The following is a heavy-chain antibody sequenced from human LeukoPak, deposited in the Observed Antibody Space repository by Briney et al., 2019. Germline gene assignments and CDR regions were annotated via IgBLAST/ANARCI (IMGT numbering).Heavy chain of an antibody. V-gene: IGHV3-30*04. D-gene: IGHD3-22*01. J-gene: IGHJ4*02. CDR2: MSYNGGRK. CDR3: ARQEARNYYYEGLDY. Sequence: GGSLRLSCVASGFSFSNYAMHWVRQAPGKGLEWVALMSYNGGRKDYADSVKGRFTIDRDNSKNTVYLQMNSLRPDDTAIYFCARQEARNYYYEGLDYWGQGNLVTVSS. CDR1: GFSFSNYA.